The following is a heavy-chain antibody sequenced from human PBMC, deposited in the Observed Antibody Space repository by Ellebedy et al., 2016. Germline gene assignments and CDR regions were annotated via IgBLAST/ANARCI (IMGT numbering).Heavy chain of an antibody. CDR1: GIRFGDFF. CDR3: REGHYSDV. Sequence: GGSLRLXCATSGIRFGDFFMSWVRQAPGKGLQWVSTISAGGDDTYLADSVKGRFTISRDNSRNILYLQMSSLRDEDSAIYYCREGHYSDVWGQGTQVTVSA. V-gene: IGHV3-23*01. J-gene: IGHJ4*02. CDR2: ISAGGDDT.